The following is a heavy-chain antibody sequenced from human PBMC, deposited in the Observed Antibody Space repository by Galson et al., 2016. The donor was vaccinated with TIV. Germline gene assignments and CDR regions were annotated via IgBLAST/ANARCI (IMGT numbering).Heavy chain of an antibody. Sequence: SLRLSCAASGFTFSSYGMHWVRRAPGKGLEWVALIWYDGSNKYYGDSVKGRFTISRDNSKNTLYLHMNSLRGDDTAIYYCAKEVSSGSQLGYYYYYGMDVWGQGTTVTVSS. D-gene: IGHD3-10*01. J-gene: IGHJ6*02. CDR2: IWYDGSNK. V-gene: IGHV3-30*02. CDR1: GFTFSSYG. CDR3: AKEVSSGSQLGYYYYYGMDV.